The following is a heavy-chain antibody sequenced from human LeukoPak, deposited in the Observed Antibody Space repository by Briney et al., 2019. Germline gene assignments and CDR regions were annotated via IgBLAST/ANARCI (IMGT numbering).Heavy chain of an antibody. V-gene: IGHV3-30*14. D-gene: IGHD7-27*01. CDR1: GFTFSTYA. CDR3: ASNPWGLWGFDY. J-gene: IGHJ4*02. Sequence: PGGSLRLSCTASGFTFSTYAMQWVRQAPGKGLEWVAVVSYDGTNKYYADSVKGRFTISRDNSNSTLYLQMNSLRPEDEALYYCASNPWGLWGFDYWGQGTLVTVSS. CDR2: VSYDGTNK.